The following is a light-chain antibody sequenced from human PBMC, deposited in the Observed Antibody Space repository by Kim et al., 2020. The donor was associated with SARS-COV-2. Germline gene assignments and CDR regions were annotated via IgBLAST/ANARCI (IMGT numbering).Light chain of an antibody. V-gene: IGLV1-44*01. CDR2: INN. Sequence: QSVLTQPPSASGTPGQRVTISCSGSSSNIGSHTVNWYQQLPGTAPKLLIYINNQRPSGVPDRFSGSKSGTSASLAINGLQSEDEADYYCAAWDDSLNGVVIGGGTQLTVL. CDR1: SSNIGSHT. J-gene: IGLJ2*01. CDR3: AAWDDSLNGVV.